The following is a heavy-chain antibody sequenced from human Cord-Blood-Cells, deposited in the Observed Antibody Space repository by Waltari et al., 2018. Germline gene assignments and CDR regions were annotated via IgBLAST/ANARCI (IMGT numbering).Heavy chain of an antibody. CDR2: TYDRSKWYN. Sequence: QVQLQQSGPGLVKPSQTLSLTCAISGDSVSSNSAAWNWIRQSPSRGLEWLGRTYDRSKWYNDSAVSVKSRITSNPDTSKNQFSLQLNSVTPEDTAVYYCARDPTTVTYYYSYGMDVWGQGTTVTVSS. J-gene: IGHJ6*02. D-gene: IGHD4-4*01. V-gene: IGHV6-1*01. CDR1: GDSVSSNSAA. CDR3: ARDPTTVTYYYSYGMDV.